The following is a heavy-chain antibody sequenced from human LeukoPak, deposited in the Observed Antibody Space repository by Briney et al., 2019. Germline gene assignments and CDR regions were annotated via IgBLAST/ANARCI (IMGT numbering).Heavy chain of an antibody. CDR2: ISYDGSNK. Sequence: PGRSLSLSCAASGFTFSSYGMHWVRQAPGKGLEWVAVISYDGSNKYYADSVKGRFTISRDNSKNTLYLQMNSLRAEDTAVYYCAKVQYCGGDCYPYFDYWGQGTLVTVSS. CDR1: GFTFSSYG. D-gene: IGHD2-21*02. CDR3: AKVQYCGGDCYPYFDY. J-gene: IGHJ4*02. V-gene: IGHV3-30*18.